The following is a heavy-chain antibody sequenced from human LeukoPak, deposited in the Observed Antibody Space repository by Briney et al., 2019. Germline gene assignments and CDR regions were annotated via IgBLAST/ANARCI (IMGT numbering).Heavy chain of an antibody. J-gene: IGHJ4*02. CDR1: GYTFTGYY. CDR2: IYPNTGGT. CDR3: ARESPYYYDSSGLLLGDY. D-gene: IGHD3-22*01. Sequence: ASVKVSCKASGYTFTGYYMHSVRQAPGHGLEWMGWIYPNTGGTKSAQKFPGRVTMTRDTSISTANMELSRLRSDDTAVYYCARESPYYYDSSGLLLGDYWGQGTLVTVSS. V-gene: IGHV1-2*02.